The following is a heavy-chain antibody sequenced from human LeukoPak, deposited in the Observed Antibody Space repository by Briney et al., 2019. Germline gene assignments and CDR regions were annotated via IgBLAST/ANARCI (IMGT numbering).Heavy chain of an antibody. D-gene: IGHD6-19*01. Sequence: ASVKVSCKSSGYTFSSYDINRVRQATGQGVEWMGWMNPNSGNTGYAQKFQGRLNMTRNTSIDTAYMELSSLRSDDTAVYYCARRVGSGWPVQHWGQDTLVTVSS. CDR2: MNPNSGNT. J-gene: IGHJ1*01. CDR3: ARRVGSGWPVQH. CDR1: GYTFSSYD. V-gene: IGHV1-8*01.